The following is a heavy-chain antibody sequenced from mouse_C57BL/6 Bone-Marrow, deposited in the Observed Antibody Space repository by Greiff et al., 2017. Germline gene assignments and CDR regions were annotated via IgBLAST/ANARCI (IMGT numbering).Heavy chain of an antibody. Sequence: VQLKQSGPELVKPGASVQISCKASGYSFTDYNMNWVKQSNGKSLEWIGVIIPNYGTPSYNQKFKGKATLTVDQSSSTAYMQLNSLTSEDSAVYCCTRGVTGTLLAYWGQGTLVTVSA. CDR2: IIPNYGTP. CDR1: GYSFTDYN. D-gene: IGHD4-1*01. CDR3: TRGVTGTLLAY. V-gene: IGHV1-39*01. J-gene: IGHJ3*01.